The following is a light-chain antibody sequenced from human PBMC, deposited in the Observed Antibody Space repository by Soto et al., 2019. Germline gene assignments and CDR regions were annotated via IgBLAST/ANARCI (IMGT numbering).Light chain of an antibody. J-gene: IGKJ5*01. V-gene: IGKV3D-20*02. CDR1: QSVSSSY. CDR2: DAS. CDR3: QERSNWPPIT. Sequence: EIVLTQSPATLSLSPGERATLSCWASQSVSSSYLAWYQQKPGQAPRLLIYDASNRATGIPARFSGSGSGTDFTLTISSLESEDFAVYYCQERSNWPPITFGQGTRLEIK.